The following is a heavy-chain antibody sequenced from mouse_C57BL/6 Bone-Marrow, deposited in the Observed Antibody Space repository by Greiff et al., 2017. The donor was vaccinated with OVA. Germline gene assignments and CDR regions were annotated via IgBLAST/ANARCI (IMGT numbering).Heavy chain of an antibody. Sequence: VKLMESGPELVKPGASVKISCKASGYAFSSSWMNWVKQRPGKGLEWIGRIYPGDGDTNYNGKFKGKATLTADKSSSTAYMQLSSLTSEDSAVYFCARRTAQATFAYWGQGTLVTVSA. V-gene: IGHV1-82*01. CDR3: ARRTAQATFAY. CDR1: GYAFSSSW. J-gene: IGHJ3*01. CDR2: IYPGDGDT. D-gene: IGHD3-2*02.